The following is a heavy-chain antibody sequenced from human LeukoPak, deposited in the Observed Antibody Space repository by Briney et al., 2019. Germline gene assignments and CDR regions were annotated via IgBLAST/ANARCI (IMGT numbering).Heavy chain of an antibody. Sequence: SETLSLTCTASGGSVSSGSYYWSWIRQPPGKGLEWIGYIYYSGSTNYNPSLKSRVTISVDTSKNQFSLKLSSVTAADTAVHYCARADYSNYGDAFDIWGQGTMVTVSS. V-gene: IGHV4-61*01. CDR2: IYYSGST. J-gene: IGHJ3*02. D-gene: IGHD4-11*01. CDR1: GGSVSSGSYY. CDR3: ARADYSNYGDAFDI.